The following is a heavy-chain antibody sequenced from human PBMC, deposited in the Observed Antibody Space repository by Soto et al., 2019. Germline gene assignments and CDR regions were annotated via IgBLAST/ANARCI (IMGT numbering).Heavy chain of an antibody. CDR3: ARGLIAHYYYYGMDV. CDR1: GYTFTGYY. CDR2: INPNSGGT. Sequence: ASVKVSCKASGYTFTGYYMHWVRQAPGQGLEWMGWINPNSGGTNYAQKFQGWVTMTRDTSISTAYMELSRLRSDDTAVYYCARGLIAHYYYYGMDVWGQGTTVTGSS. D-gene: IGHD3-16*01. J-gene: IGHJ6*02. V-gene: IGHV1-2*04.